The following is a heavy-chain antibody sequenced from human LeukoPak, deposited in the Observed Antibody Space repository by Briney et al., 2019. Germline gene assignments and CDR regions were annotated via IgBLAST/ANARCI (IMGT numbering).Heavy chain of an antibody. CDR1: GFTFDDYA. V-gene: IGHV3-9*03. CDR2: ISWNSGSI. CDR3: AKDVGGELPGYYFDY. J-gene: IGHJ4*02. Sequence: GRSLRLSCAASGFTFDDYAMHWVRHAPGKGLGWVSGISWNSGSIGYADSVKGRFTISRDNAKNSLYLQMNSLRAEDMALYYCAKDVGGELPGYYFDYWGQGTLVTVSS. D-gene: IGHD1-26*01.